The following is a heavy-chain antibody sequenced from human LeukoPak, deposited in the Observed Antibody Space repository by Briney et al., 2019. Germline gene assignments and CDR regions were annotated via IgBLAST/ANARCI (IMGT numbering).Heavy chain of an antibody. CDR3: AREEGDIVVVPAAFDY. V-gene: IGHV1-18*01. Sequence: ASVKVSCKASGYTFTSYGISWVRQAPGQGLEWMGWISAYNGNTNYAQKLQGRVTMTTDTSTSTAYMELRSLRSDDTAVYYCAREEGDIVVVPAAFDYWGQGTLVTVSS. CDR2: ISAYNGNT. J-gene: IGHJ4*02. D-gene: IGHD2-2*01. CDR1: GYTFTSYG.